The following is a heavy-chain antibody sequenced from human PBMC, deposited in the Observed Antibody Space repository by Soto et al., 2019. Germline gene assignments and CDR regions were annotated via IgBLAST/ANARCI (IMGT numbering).Heavy chain of an antibody. J-gene: IGHJ4*02. CDR3: ARGGLCGRGWHTPEY. V-gene: IGHV1-24*01. CDR2: FDPEDGET. Sequence: ASVKVSCKVSGYTLTELSMHWVRQAPGKGLEWMGGFDPEDGETIYAQKFQGRVTMTEDTSTDTAYMELSSLRSEDTAVYYCARGGLCGRGWHTPEYWGPGTLVTVSS. D-gene: IGHD6-19*01. CDR1: GYTLTELS.